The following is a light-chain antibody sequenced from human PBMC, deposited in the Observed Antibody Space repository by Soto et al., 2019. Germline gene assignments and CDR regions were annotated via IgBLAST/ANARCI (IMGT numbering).Light chain of an antibody. V-gene: IGKV3-20*01. Sequence: EMVLTQAPGTQSLSPVERATLSCRASLSVSSSYLAWYQQKPGQAPRLLIYGASSRATGIPDRFSGSGSGTDFTLTISRLEPEDFAVYYCHQYGSSPGTFGQGTKVDIK. CDR2: GAS. CDR1: LSVSSSY. CDR3: HQYGSSPGT. J-gene: IGKJ1*01.